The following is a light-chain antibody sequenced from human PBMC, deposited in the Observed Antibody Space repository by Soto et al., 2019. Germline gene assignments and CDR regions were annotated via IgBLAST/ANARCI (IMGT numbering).Light chain of an antibody. CDR1: SGDVGGYNS. Sequence: QSALTQPPSVSGSPGQSITISCTGTSGDVGGYNSVSWYQQHPGKAPKLMIYEVSNRPSGVSNRFSGSKSGNTASLTISGLQAEDEADYYCSSYTSSSTLYVFGTGTKLTVL. J-gene: IGLJ1*01. CDR2: EVS. V-gene: IGLV2-14*01. CDR3: SSYTSSSTLYV.